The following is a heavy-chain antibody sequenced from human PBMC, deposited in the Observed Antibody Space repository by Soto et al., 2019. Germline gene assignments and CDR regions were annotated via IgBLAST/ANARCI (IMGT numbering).Heavy chain of an antibody. V-gene: IGHV1-3*01. CDR3: ARVVSKQWLNWFDP. CDR1: EYTFTSYD. J-gene: IGHJ5*02. CDR2: INAGNGNT. D-gene: IGHD6-19*01. Sequence: GASVKVSCKASEYTFTSYDINWVRQAPGQRLEWMGWINAGNGNTKYSQKFQGRVTITRDTSASTAYMELSSLRSEDTAVYYCARVVSKQWLNWFDPWGQGTLVTVSS.